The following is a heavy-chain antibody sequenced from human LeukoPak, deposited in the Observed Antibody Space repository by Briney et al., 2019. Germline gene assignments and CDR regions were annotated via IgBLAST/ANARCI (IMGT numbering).Heavy chain of an antibody. CDR3: ARYRDCSGGSCYLYYYYGMDV. CDR2: INHSGST. V-gene: IGHV4-34*01. Sequence: SETLSLTCAVYGGSFSGYYWSWIRQPPGKGLEWIGEINHSGSTNYNPSLKRRVTISVDTSKNQFSLKLSSVTAADTAVYYCARYRDCSGGSCYLYYYYGMDVWGQGATVTVSS. D-gene: IGHD2-15*01. CDR1: GGSFSGYY. J-gene: IGHJ6*02.